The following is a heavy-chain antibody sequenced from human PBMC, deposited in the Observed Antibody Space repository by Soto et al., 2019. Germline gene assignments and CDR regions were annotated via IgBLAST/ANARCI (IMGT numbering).Heavy chain of an antibody. CDR3: ARDRGAVTGQYFDY. D-gene: IGHD6-19*01. J-gene: IGHJ4*02. V-gene: IGHV3-11*05. Sequence: QVQLEESGGGLVKPGGSLRLSCAASGFTFSAVYMSWIRQAPNKGLEYISYISSSGTSANYADSVKGRFTISRDNPKNSLYPPMNRLRAQDTAVYYCARDRGAVTGQYFDYWGQGALVTVSS. CDR2: ISSSGTSA. CDR1: GFTFSAVY.